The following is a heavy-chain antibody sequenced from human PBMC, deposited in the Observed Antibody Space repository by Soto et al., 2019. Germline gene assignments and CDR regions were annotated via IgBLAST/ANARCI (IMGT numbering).Heavy chain of an antibody. J-gene: IGHJ4*02. V-gene: IGHV4-31*03. D-gene: IGHD3-16*02. CDR2: IYYSGNT. Sequence: TLSLTCTVSGGSLSSGGHFWSWIRQHPGKGLDWIGYIYYSGNTYYNPSLKSRVIMSVDTSKNQFSLKLTSVTAADTAMYYCARGFRYTASYYFDYWGQGTLVTVSS. CDR3: ARGFRYTASYYFDY. CDR1: GGSLSSGGHF.